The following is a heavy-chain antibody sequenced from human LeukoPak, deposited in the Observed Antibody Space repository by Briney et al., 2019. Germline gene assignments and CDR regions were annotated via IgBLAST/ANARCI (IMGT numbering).Heavy chain of an antibody. CDR2: ISSSSSYI. V-gene: IGHV3-21*01. J-gene: IGHJ5*02. CDR3: ARDSRATYYYDSSGMGNWFDP. D-gene: IGHD3-22*01. Sequence: GGSLRLSCAASGFTFSSYSMNWVRQAPGKGLEWVSSISSSSSYIYYADSVKGRFTISRDNAKNSLYLQMNSLRAEDTAVNYCARDSRATYYYDSSGMGNWFDPWGQGTLVTVSS. CDR1: GFTFSSYS.